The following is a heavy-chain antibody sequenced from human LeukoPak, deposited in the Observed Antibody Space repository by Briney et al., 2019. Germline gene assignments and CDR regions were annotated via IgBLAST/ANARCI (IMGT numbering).Heavy chain of an antibody. D-gene: IGHD5-24*01. V-gene: IGHV4-59*08. CDR2: VHYSGST. CDR1: GASIISYH. CDR3: ARSPLESRRDAYNFYFDY. J-gene: IGHJ4*02. Sequence: SETLSLTCSVSGASIISYHWSWVRQPPGRGLEWIGFVHYSGSTNYNPSLKSRVTISADTSKNQFSLSLTSVTAADTALYYCARSPLESRRDAYNFYFDYWGQGALVTVSS.